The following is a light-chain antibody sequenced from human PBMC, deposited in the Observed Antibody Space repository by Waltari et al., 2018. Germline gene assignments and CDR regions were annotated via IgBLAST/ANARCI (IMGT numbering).Light chain of an antibody. V-gene: IGLV2-11*01. CDR2: DVS. CDR3: CSYTGTYTHWV. Sequence: QSALTQPRSVSGSPGQSVTISCTGTSNDVRAYNYVSWHQQHPGKAPKLMIYDVSKRPSGVPDRFSASKSGNTASLTISGLQAEDEADYYCCSYTGTYTHWVFGGGTKLTVL. J-gene: IGLJ3*02. CDR1: SNDVRAYNY.